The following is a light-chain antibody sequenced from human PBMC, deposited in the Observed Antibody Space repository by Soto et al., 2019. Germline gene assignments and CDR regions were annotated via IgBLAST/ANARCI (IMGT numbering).Light chain of an antibody. Sequence: DIQMTQSPSSLSASVGDRVTITCRASQGISNYVAWYQQKPGTAPKVLISAASTLQSGIPSRFSGRGFGTDFTLNISSLQPEDFATYYCQKYGSAPFTFGPGTKVEIK. J-gene: IGKJ3*01. CDR3: QKYGSAPFT. CDR2: AAS. V-gene: IGKV1-27*01. CDR1: QGISNY.